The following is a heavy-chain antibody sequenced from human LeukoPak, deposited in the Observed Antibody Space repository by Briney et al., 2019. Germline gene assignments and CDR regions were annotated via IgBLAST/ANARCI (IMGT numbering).Heavy chain of an antibody. V-gene: IGHV4-59*03. CDR3: ATNKDWAEAD. Sequence: SETLSLTCSVSDGSIRTYYWSWIRQSPGQGLEWIGNIYYRGDIDYNPSLKSRVIISIDTSKNQFSLKVTSLTAADTAVYYCATNKDWAEADWGQGTLVIVSS. D-gene: IGHD3/OR15-3a*01. CDR1: DGSIRTYY. J-gene: IGHJ4*02. CDR2: IYYRGDI.